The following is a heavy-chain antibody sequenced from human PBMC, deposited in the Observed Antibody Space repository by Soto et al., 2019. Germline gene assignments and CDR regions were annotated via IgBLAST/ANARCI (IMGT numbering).Heavy chain of an antibody. D-gene: IGHD3-22*01. CDR2: LGDTGTKT. Sequence: VGSLRLSCAAFGFTFRTYAMNWVRQAPGKALEWVAALGDTGTKTYYARSVRGRFTISRDNSKNTVDLQMNSLSAEDTAIYYCAKEFDTSGYYSYYYAMDVWGPGTSVTVAS. CDR3: AKEFDTSGYYSYYYAMDV. J-gene: IGHJ6*02. CDR1: GFTFRTYA. V-gene: IGHV3-23*01.